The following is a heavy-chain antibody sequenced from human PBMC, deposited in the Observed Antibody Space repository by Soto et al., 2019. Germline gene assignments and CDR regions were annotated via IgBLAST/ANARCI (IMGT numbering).Heavy chain of an antibody. J-gene: IGHJ4*02. D-gene: IGHD3-22*01. CDR1: GGFISSGGYY. CDR3: ARERHDYYDSSGYLDY. CDR2: IYYSGSS. Sequence: SEPLSLTCTVSGGFISSGGYYWRWIRQHPGKGLECIGYIYYSGSSYYSPSLMIRVTISVVTSKNQFSLKLSSVTASDTALYYCARERHDYYDSSGYLDYWGQGTLVT. V-gene: IGHV4-31*03.